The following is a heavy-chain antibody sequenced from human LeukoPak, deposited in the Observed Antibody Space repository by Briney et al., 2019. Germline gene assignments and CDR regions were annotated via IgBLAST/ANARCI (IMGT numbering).Heavy chain of an antibody. V-gene: IGHV4-61*02. CDR1: GGSISSGSYY. D-gene: IGHD3-3*01. Sequence: PSETLSLTCTVSGGSISSGSYYWSWIRQPAGKGLEWIGRIYTSGSTNNNPSLKSRVTISVDTSKNQFSLKLSSVTAADTAVYYCARDSPPTYDFWSVYKTKNYYYYMDVWGKGTTVTVSS. CDR3: ARDSPPTYDFWSVYKTKNYYYYMDV. J-gene: IGHJ6*03. CDR2: IYTSGST.